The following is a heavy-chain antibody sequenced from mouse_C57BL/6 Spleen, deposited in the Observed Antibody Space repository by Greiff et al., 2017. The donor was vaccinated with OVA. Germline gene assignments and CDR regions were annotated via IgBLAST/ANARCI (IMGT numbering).Heavy chain of an antibody. D-gene: IGHD1-1*01. J-gene: IGHJ2*01. CDR1: GFTFSSYT. CDR3: ARHSKYYYGSSHLDY. V-gene: IGHV5-9*01. CDR2: ISGGGGNT. Sequence: EVQLVESGGGLVKPGGSLKLSCAASGFTFSSYTMSWVRQPPEKRLVWVATISGGGGNTYYPDSVKGRFTISRDNAKNTLYLQMSSLRTEDTALYYCARHSKYYYGSSHLDYWGQGTTLTVSS.